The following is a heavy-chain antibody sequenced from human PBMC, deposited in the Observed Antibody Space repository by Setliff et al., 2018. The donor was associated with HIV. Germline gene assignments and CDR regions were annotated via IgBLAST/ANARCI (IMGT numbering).Heavy chain of an antibody. CDR3: ARELRFSVSSTGKE. V-gene: IGHV4-39*07. D-gene: IGHD2-21*01. Sequence: PSETLSLTCSVSGASINSGSYYWGWIRQPPGKRLEWTGSIYYSGATQYSPSLEGRVTMSVDTSQNQFFLKLTSATAADTALYYCARELRFSVSSTGKEWGQGTLVTVSS. CDR1: GASINSGSYY. CDR2: IYYSGAT. J-gene: IGHJ4*02.